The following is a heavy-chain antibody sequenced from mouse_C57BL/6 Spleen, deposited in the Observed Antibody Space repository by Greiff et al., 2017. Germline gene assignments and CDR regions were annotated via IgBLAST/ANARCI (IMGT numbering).Heavy chain of an antibody. J-gene: IGHJ3*01. CDR1: GFTFSDAW. Sequence: EVQRVESGGGLVQPGGSMKLSCAASGFTFSDAWMDWVRQSPEKGLEWVAEIRNKANNHATYYAESVKGRFTISRDDSKSSVYLQMNSLRAEDTGIYYWTRHGNYGGWFAYWGQGTLVTVSA. V-gene: IGHV6-6*01. CDR2: IRNKANNHAT. CDR3: TRHGNYGGWFAY. D-gene: IGHD2-1*01.